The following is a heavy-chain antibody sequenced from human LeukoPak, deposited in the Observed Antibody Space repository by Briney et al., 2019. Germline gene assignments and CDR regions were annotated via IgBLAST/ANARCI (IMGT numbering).Heavy chain of an antibody. CDR1: GFTFSTYT. D-gene: IGHD6-6*01. CDR3: ARTPGARGSYFFDY. Sequence: PGGSLRLSCAASGFTFSTYTMHWVRQAPGKGLEYVSAISSNGGTTYYANSVKGRFTISRDNSKNTLYLQMGSLRAEDMAVYYCARTPGARGSYFFDYWGQGTLVTVSS. CDR2: ISSNGGTT. J-gene: IGHJ4*02. V-gene: IGHV3-64*01.